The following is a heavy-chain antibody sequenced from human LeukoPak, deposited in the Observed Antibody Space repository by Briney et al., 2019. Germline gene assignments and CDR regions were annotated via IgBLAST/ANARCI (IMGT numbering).Heavy chain of an antibody. D-gene: IGHD5-18*01. CDR2: INWNGRIT. V-gene: IGHV3-20*04. J-gene: IGHJ6*03. CDR3: ARGSVQLWFGETHYYTAG. CDR1: GFTFDDYA. Sequence: GGSLRLSCAASGFTFDDYAMNWVRQVPGRGLEWVSGINWNGRITEYADSVKDRFTISRQNTKNSLYLYITNMGGEDTAFSFCARGSVQLWFGETHYYTAGCGKGTTATPSS.